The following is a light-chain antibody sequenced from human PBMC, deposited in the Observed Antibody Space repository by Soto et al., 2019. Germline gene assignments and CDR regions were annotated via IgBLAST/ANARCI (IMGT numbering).Light chain of an antibody. CDR1: QSVSSSY. Sequence: EIVLTQSPGTLSLSPGERATLSCRASQSVSSSYFAWYQQKPGQAPRLLIYGASNRATDIPDRFSGSGSGTDVTLTISRLEPEDFAVYYCQQYSNSPPYTFGQGTKLEIK. V-gene: IGKV3-20*01. CDR2: GAS. CDR3: QQYSNSPPYT. J-gene: IGKJ2*01.